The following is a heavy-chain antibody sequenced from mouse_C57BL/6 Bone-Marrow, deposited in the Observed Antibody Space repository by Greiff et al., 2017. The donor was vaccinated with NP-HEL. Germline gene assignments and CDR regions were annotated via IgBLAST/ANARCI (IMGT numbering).Heavy chain of an antibody. D-gene: IGHD1-1*01. Sequence: EVQRVESGGDLVKPGGSLKLSCAASGFTFSSYGMSWVRQTPDKRLEWVATISSGGSYTYYPDSVKGRFTISRDNAKNTLYLQMSSLKSEDTAMYYCARLHFGSSLYYFDYWGQGTTLTVSS. V-gene: IGHV5-6*01. J-gene: IGHJ2*01. CDR1: GFTFSSYG. CDR3: ARLHFGSSLYYFDY. CDR2: ISSGGSYT.